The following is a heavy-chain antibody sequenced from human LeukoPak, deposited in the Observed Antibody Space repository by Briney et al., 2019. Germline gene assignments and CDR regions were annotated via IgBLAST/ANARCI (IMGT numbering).Heavy chain of an antibody. CDR2: ISAYNGNT. V-gene: IGHV1-18*01. CDR3: ARDLPTRGYSYGYAY. J-gene: IGHJ4*02. CDR1: GYTFTDYG. D-gene: IGHD5-18*01. Sequence: ASVKVSCKASGYTFTDYGISWVRQAPGQGLEWMGWISAYNGNTNYAQKFQGRVAMTTDTSTTTAYMELRSLRSDDTAVYYCARDLPTRGYSYGYAYWGQGSLVTVSS.